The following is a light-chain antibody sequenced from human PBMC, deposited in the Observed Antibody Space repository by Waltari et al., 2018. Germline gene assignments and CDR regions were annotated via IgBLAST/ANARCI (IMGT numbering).Light chain of an antibody. Sequence: QSVLTQPPSASATPGQRVTISCSGSSSNIGSNIVNWYQQVPGTTPKLLIYRNGRRPSGVPDRFSGAKSGTSASLAISGRRSEDEADYYCAAWDDTLNGRWEFGGGTKLTVL. J-gene: IGLJ3*02. CDR2: RNG. CDR1: SSNIGSNI. CDR3: AAWDDTLNGRWE. V-gene: IGLV1-44*01.